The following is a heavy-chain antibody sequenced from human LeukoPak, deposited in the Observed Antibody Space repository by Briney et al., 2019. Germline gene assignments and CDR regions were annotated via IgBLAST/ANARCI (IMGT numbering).Heavy chain of an antibody. CDR3: ARTRDYSSGTYYND. CDR2: INHSGSS. D-gene: IGHD3-10*01. J-gene: IGHJ4*02. Sequence: SESLCLACAVYGGSFSGYYWSWVRQPPGKGLEWIREINHSGSSNYNPSLKRRVTISVDTPKNQISVKLSSVTATDTAVYYCARTRDYSSGTYYNDWGQGTLVTVSS. CDR1: GGSFSGYY. V-gene: IGHV4-34*01.